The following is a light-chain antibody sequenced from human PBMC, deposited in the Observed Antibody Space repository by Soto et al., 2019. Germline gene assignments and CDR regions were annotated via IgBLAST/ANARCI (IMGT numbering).Light chain of an antibody. J-gene: IGKJ1*01. Sequence: DIQMTQSPSTLSASLGDRVTISDFLNWYQHKPGKAPKLLIYAASSLQGGVPSRFSGSGSGTTFTLTISGLQPEDFATYFCQKSFSTPRKFGQGTKVDIK. CDR2: AAS. V-gene: IGKV1-39*01. CDR3: QKSFSTPRK. CDR1: DF.